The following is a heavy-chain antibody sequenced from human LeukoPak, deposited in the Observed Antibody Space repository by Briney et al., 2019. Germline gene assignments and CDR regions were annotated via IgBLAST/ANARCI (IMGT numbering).Heavy chain of an antibody. J-gene: IGHJ5*02. CDR3: ARGDCSGDNCYFKGGWFDP. CDR1: GYTFTNYG. Sequence: GASVKVSCKASGYTFTNYGINWVRQAPGQGLEWMGWISAYNGNTNFPPKLQGRVTMTTGTSTSTAYMELRSLRSDDTAVYYCARGDCSGDNCYFKGGWFDPWGQGTLVTVSS. V-gene: IGHV1-18*01. D-gene: IGHD2-15*01. CDR2: ISAYNGNT.